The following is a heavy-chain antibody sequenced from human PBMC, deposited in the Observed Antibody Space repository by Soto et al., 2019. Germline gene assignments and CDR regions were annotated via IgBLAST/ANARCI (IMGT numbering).Heavy chain of an antibody. CDR1: GFTISSYG. Sequence: GGSLRLSCAASGFTISSYGMHWVRQAPGKGLEWVAVIWYDGSNKYYADSVKGRFTISRDNSKNTLYPQMNILRAEDTAVYYCARDHYDSSGYYFWGYYYGMDVWGLGTTVTVSS. V-gene: IGHV3-33*01. CDR2: IWYDGSNK. CDR3: ARDHYDSSGYYFWGYYYGMDV. J-gene: IGHJ6*02. D-gene: IGHD3-22*01.